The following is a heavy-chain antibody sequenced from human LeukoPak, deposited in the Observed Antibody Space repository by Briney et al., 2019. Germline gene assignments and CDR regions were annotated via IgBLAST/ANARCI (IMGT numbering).Heavy chain of an antibody. CDR1: GFTFSSYS. Sequence: GGSLILSCAASGFTFSSYSMNWVRQAPGKGLEWVSYISSSSSTIYYADSVKGRFTISRDNAKNSLYLQMNSLRDEDTAVYYCARDAYYDILTGPTDYWGQGTLVTVSS. V-gene: IGHV3-48*02. CDR3: ARDAYYDILTGPTDY. D-gene: IGHD3-9*01. J-gene: IGHJ4*02. CDR2: ISSSSSTI.